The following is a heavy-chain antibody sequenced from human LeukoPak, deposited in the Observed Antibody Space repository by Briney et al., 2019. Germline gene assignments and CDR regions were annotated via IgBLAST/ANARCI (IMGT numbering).Heavy chain of an antibody. J-gene: IGHJ4*02. Sequence: RHGESLKISCKGSGYSFTSYWIGWVRQMPGKGLEWMGIIYPGDSDTRYSPSFQGQVTISADKSISTAYLQWSSLKASDTAMYYCARRGPGYSGYEMRGYYFDYWGLGTLVTVSS. CDR3: ARRGPGYSGYEMRGYYFDY. V-gene: IGHV5-51*01. CDR1: GYSFTSYW. D-gene: IGHD5-12*01. CDR2: IYPGDSDT.